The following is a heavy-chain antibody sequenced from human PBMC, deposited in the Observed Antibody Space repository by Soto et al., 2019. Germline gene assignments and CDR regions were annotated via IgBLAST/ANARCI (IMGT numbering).Heavy chain of an antibody. Sequence: QVQLVQSGAEVKKPGASVKVSCKASGYTFTSYAISWVRQAPGQGLEWMGWISAYNGNTNYAQKLQGRVTMTTDTSPSTAYMGRSSRRSDDTAVYYCARDAPPADYWGQGTLVTVSS. CDR3: ARDAPPADY. J-gene: IGHJ4*02. V-gene: IGHV1-18*01. CDR2: ISAYNGNT. CDR1: GYTFTSYA.